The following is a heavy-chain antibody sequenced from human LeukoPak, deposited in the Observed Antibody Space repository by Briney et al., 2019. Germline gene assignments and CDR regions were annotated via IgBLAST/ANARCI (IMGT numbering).Heavy chain of an antibody. CDR2: IYPGDSDT. D-gene: IGHD4-17*01. Sequence: GESLKISCKGSGYSFTNYWIGWGRQMPGKGLEWMGIIYPGDSDTRYSPSFRGQVTISADKSISTAYLQWSSLKASDTAMYYCARHRSDYGDHYYWGQGTLVTVSS. CDR1: GYSFTNYW. CDR3: ARHRSDYGDHYY. V-gene: IGHV5-51*01. J-gene: IGHJ4*02.